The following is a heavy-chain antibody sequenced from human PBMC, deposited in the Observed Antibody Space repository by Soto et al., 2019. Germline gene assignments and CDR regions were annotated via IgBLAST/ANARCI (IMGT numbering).Heavy chain of an antibody. V-gene: IGHV3-23*01. Sequence: PGGSLRLSCAASGFSFTNFAMSWVRQAPGKGLEWVSAISGSGGSTYYADSVKGRFTISRDNSKNTLYLQMNSLRAEDTAVYYWATQGGWLGEFYSPNWFAPWGQGPLVTVSS. CDR3: ATQGGWLGEFYSPNWFAP. D-gene: IGHD3-10*01. CDR1: GFSFTNFA. CDR2: ISGSGGST. J-gene: IGHJ5*02.